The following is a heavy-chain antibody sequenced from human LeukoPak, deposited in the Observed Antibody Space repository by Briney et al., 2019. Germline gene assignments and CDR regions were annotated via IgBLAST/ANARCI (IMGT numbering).Heavy chain of an antibody. J-gene: IGHJ3*02. Sequence: ASVTVSCKASGYTFTGYYMHWVRQAPGQGLEWMGWINPNSGGTNYAQKFQGRVTMTRDTSISTAYMELSRLRSDDTAVYYCARDRGIAAAGTRAFDIWGQGTMVTVSS. CDR2: INPNSGGT. V-gene: IGHV1-2*02. CDR3: ARDRGIAAAGTRAFDI. CDR1: GYTFTGYY. D-gene: IGHD6-13*01.